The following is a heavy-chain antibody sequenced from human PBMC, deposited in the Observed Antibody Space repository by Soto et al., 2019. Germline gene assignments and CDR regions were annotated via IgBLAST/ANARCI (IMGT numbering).Heavy chain of an antibody. CDR2: ISSNGGNT. CDR3: AREAAGFRRYYFDY. D-gene: IGHD6-19*01. CDR1: AFTFSSYA. Sequence: GGSLRLSCAASAFTFSSYAMHWVRQAPGRGLEYVSAISSNGGNTYYANSVKGRFAISRDNSKNTLYLQMGSLRAEDMAMYYCAREAAGFRRYYFDYWGQGTLVTVSS. J-gene: IGHJ4*02. V-gene: IGHV3-64*01.